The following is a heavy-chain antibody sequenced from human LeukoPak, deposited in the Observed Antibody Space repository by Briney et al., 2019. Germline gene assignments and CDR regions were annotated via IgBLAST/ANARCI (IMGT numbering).Heavy chain of an antibody. D-gene: IGHD3-3*01. V-gene: IGHV3-23*01. CDR2: ISGSGGST. CDR1: RFTFSSYA. J-gene: IGHJ6*02. Sequence: GGSLRLSCAASRFTFSSYAMSWVRQATGKGLEWVSAISGSGGSTYYADSVKGRFTISRDNSKNTLYLQMNSLRAEDTAVYYCAKDRYDFWSGYYTNGMDVWGQGTTVTVSS. CDR3: AKDRYDFWSGYYTNGMDV.